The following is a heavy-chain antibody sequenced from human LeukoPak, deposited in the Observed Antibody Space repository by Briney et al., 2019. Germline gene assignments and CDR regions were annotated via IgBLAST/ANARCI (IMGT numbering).Heavy chain of an antibody. V-gene: IGHV3-74*01. CDR3: ARSTVTTDGSFDY. D-gene: IGHD4-17*01. J-gene: IGHJ4*02. CDR2: INSDGSST. Sequence: GGSLRLSCAASGFTFSSYWMHWVRHAPGKGLVWVSRINSDGSSTSYADSVKGRFTISRDNAKNTLYLQMNSLRAEDTAVYYCARSTVTTDGSFDYWGQGTLVTVSS. CDR1: GFTFSSYW.